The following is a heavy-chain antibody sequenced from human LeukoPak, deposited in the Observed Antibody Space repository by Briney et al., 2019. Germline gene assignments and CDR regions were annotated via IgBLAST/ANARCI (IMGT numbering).Heavy chain of an antibody. CDR2: IYHSGST. V-gene: IGHV4-4*02. D-gene: IGHD3-22*01. J-gene: IGHJ3*02. CDR1: GGSISSNNW. CDR3: ARADYYDSSGSGFDI. Sequence: RASGTLSLTCAVSGGSISSNNWWSWVRQPPVEGLEWIGEIYHSGSTNYNPSLKSRVTISVDKSKNQFSLKLSSVTAADTAVYYCARADYYDSSGSGFDIWGQGTMVTVSS.